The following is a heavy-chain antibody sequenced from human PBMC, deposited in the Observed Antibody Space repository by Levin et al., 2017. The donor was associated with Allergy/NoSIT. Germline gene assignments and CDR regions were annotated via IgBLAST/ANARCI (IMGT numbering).Heavy chain of an antibody. CDR3: ARHAYSSSWRYYYYYYMDV. Sequence: PGGSLRLSCTVSGGSISSSSYYWGWIRQPPGKGLEWIGSIYYSGSTYYNPSLKSRVTISVDTSKNQFSLKLSSVTAADTAVYYCARHAYSSSWRYYYYYYMDVWGKGTTVTVSS. CDR1: GGSISSSSYY. J-gene: IGHJ6*03. D-gene: IGHD6-13*01. CDR2: IYYSGST. V-gene: IGHV4-39*01.